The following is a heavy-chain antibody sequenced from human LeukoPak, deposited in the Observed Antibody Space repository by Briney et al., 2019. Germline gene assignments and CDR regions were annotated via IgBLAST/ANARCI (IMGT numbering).Heavy chain of an antibody. Sequence: GGSLRLSCAASGFMFSSYGMHWVRQAPGKGLEWVAVIWYDENNKYYADSVKGRFTISRDNSEKMLFLQMDSLRVEDTAVYYYARVAYDFWSGSDAFDIWGQGTMVTVSS. J-gene: IGHJ3*02. CDR2: IWYDENNK. V-gene: IGHV3-33*08. CDR3: ARVAYDFWSGSDAFDI. D-gene: IGHD3-3*01. CDR1: GFMFSSYG.